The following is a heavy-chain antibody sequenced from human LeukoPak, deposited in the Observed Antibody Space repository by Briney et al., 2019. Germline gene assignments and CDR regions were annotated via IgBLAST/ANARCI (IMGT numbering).Heavy chain of an antibody. CDR2: ISAYNGNT. CDR3: ARLSSGWYYFDY. CDR1: GYSFTSYG. D-gene: IGHD6-19*01. V-gene: IGHV1-18*01. J-gene: IGHJ4*02. Sequence: GESLKISCKGSGYSFTSYGISRVRQAPGQGLEWMGWISAYNGNTNYAQKLQGRVTMTTDTSTSTAYMELRSLRSDDTAVYYCARLSSGWYYFDYWGQGTLVTVSS.